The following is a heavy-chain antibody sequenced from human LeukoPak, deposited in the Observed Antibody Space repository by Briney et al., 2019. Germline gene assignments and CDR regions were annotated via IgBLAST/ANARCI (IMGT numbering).Heavy chain of an antibody. CDR2: IKQDGTEK. Sequence: GGSLRLSCAASRFTFSSYWMNWVRQAPGKGLEWVANIKQDGTEKYYVDSVKGRFTISRDNAKNSLYLQMNSLRAEDTAVYYCAKAMWLRSKPSPFDHWGQGTPVTVSS. CDR3: AKAMWLRSKPSPFDH. CDR1: RFTFSSYW. D-gene: IGHD5-12*01. V-gene: IGHV3-7*03. J-gene: IGHJ4*02.